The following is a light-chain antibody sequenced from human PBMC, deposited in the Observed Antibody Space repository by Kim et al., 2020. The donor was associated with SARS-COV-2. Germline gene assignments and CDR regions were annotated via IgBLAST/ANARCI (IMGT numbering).Light chain of an antibody. CDR3: AAWDDSLTGVV. Sequence: GQTGTISCSGSKSNIGSNYVYWYQQLPGTAHKLLIYRNNQRPSGVPDRFSGSKSGTSASLAISGLRSEDEADYYCAAWDDSLTGVVFGVGTQLTVL. V-gene: IGLV1-47*01. CDR1: KSNIGSNY. CDR2: RNN. J-gene: IGLJ2*01.